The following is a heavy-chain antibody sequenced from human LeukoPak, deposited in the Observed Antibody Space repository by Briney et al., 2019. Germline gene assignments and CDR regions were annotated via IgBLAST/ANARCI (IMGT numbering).Heavy chain of an antibody. CDR1: GYTFTSYD. V-gene: IGHV1-8*01. CDR3: ARGITMVRGAPSAY. D-gene: IGHD3-10*01. Sequence: GASVKVSCKASGYTFTSYDINWVRQATGQGLEWMGWMNPNSGNTGYAQKFQGRATMTRNTSISTAYMELSSLRSEDTAVYYCARGITMVRGAPSAYWGQGTLVTVSS. J-gene: IGHJ4*02. CDR2: MNPNSGNT.